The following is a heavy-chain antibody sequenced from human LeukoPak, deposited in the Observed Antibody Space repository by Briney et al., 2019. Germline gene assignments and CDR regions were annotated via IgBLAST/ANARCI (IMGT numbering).Heavy chain of an antibody. D-gene: IGHD3-3*01. CDR2: INPSGGST. V-gene: IGHV1-46*01. CDR3: ARDPRTIFGVVSYYMDV. J-gene: IGHJ6*03. CDR1: GYTFTSYY. Sequence: GASVKVSCKASGYTFTSYYMHWVRQAPGQGLEWMGIINPSGGSTSYAQKFQGRVTMTRDTSTSTVYMELRSLRSDDTAVYYCARDPRTIFGVVSYYMDVWGKGTTVTVSS.